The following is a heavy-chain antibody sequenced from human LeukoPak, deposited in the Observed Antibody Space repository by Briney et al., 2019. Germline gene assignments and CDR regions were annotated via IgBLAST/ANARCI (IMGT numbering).Heavy chain of an antibody. D-gene: IGHD1-26*01. CDR3: AKDREKPSQFDY. J-gene: IGHJ4*02. CDR2: INPDGSTT. V-gene: IGHV3-74*01. Sequence: GGSLRLSCAASGFTFSRYWIHWVRQAPGKGLEWVSRINPDGSTTTYADSVKGRFTISRDNAKNTVYLQMNSLRAEDTAVYYCAKDREKPSQFDYWGQGTLVTVSS. CDR1: GFTFSRYW.